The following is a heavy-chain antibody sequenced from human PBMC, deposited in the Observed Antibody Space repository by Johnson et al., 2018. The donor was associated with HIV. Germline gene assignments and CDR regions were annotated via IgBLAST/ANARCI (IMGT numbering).Heavy chain of an antibody. CDR3: ARRSSGWYGAFDI. J-gene: IGHJ3*02. V-gene: IGHV3-66*01. Sequence: GSLRLSCAASGFTVSSNYMSWVRQAPGKGLEWVSVIYSGGSTYYADSVKGRFTIPRDNSKNTLYLQMNSLRAEDTAVYYCARRSSGWYGAFDIWGQGTMVTVSS. D-gene: IGHD6-19*01. CDR1: GFTVSSNY. CDR2: IYSGGST.